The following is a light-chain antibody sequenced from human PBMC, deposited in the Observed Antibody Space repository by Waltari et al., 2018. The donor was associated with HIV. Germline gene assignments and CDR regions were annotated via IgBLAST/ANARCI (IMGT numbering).Light chain of an antibody. CDR2: SNN. CDR1: SSNIGSNT. J-gene: IGLJ2*01. CDR3: AAWDDSLNGVV. Sequence: QSVLTQPPSASGTPGTRVTISCSGRSSNIGSNTVNWYQQLPGTAPNLLIYSNNQRPSGVPDRFSGSKSGTSASLAISGPQSEDEADYYCAAWDDSLNGVVFGGGTKLTVL. V-gene: IGLV1-44*01.